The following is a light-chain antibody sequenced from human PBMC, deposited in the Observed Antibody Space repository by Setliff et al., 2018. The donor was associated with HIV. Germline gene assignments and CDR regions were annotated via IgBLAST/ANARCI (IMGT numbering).Light chain of an antibody. Sequence: QSVLTQPASVSGSPGQSVTISCTGTSSDVGAYNFVSWYQQHPGRAPKLMIYDVINRNSGVSIRFSGSKSGNVASLTISGLQAEDEADYYCSSYTTSRQFFFGSGTK. V-gene: IGLV2-14*03. J-gene: IGLJ1*01. CDR1: SSDVGAYNF. CDR3: SSYTTSRQFF. CDR2: DVI.